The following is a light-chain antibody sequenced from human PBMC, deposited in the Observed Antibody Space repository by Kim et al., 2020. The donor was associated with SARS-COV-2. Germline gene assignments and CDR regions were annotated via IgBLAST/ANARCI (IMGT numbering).Light chain of an antibody. Sequence: QSALTQPASVSGSPGQSITISCTGTSSDVGGYNYVSWYQQHPGKAPKLMIYDVSKRPSGVSNRFSGSKSGNTASLTISWLQAEDEADYYCSSYTSSSTSFGGGTKL. V-gene: IGLV2-14*01. CDR2: DVS. J-gene: IGLJ2*01. CDR3: SSYTSSSTS. CDR1: SSDVGGYNY.